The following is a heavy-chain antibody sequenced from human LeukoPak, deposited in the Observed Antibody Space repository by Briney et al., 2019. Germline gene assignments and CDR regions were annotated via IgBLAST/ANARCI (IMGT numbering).Heavy chain of an antibody. V-gene: IGHV3-7*01. D-gene: IGHD1-7*01. CDR3: ARQTGTTVAGFDY. CDR2: IKQDGSEK. J-gene: IGHJ4*02. Sequence: GGSLRLSCAASGFTFSSYWMSWVRLAPGKGLEWVANIKQDGSEKYYVDSVKGRFTISRDNAKNSLYLQMNSLRAEDTAVYYCARQTGTTVAGFDYWGQGTLVTVSS. CDR1: GFTFSSYW.